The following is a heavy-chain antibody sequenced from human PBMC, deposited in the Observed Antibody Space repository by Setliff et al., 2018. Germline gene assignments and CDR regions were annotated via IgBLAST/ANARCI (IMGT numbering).Heavy chain of an antibody. CDR3: ARTSSRRYFDL. Sequence: SETLSLTCTVSNFSVTTVYYWGWIRQPPGKGLEWIANVYYTGSTYYSPSLASRVSMSIDTSKNRFSLKLHSVTAADTAVYYCARTSSRRYFDLWGRGTLVTV. CDR2: VYYTGST. CDR1: NFSVTTVYY. J-gene: IGHJ2*01. V-gene: IGHV4-38-2*02. D-gene: IGHD4-17*01.